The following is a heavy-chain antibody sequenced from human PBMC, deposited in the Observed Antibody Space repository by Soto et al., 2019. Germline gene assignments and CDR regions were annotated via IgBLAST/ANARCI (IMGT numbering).Heavy chain of an antibody. V-gene: IGHV1-24*01. D-gene: IGHD1-26*01. CDR2: FDPEDGET. J-gene: IGHJ4*02. CDR1: GYTLTELS. CDR3: ATDLGLSGSYLAFDN. Sequence: VKVSCKVSGYTLTELSMHWVRQAPGKGLEWMGGFDPEDGETIYAQKFQGRVTMTEDTSTDTAYMELSSLRSEDTAVYYCATDLGLSGSYLAFDNWGQGTLVTVSS.